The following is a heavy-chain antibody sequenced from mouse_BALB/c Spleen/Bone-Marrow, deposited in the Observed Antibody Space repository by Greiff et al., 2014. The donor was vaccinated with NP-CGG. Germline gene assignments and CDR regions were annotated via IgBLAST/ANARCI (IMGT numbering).Heavy chain of an antibody. CDR3: ARRVWSRGGDY. D-gene: IGHD2-10*02. Sequence: LQQSGGGLVQPGGSLKLSCAASGFTSSSYTMSWVRQTPEKRLEWVAYISNGGGSTYYPDTVKGRFTISRDNAKNTLYLQRRSLKSEDMSMYSFARRVWSRGGDYWGQGTSVTVSS. J-gene: IGHJ4*01. V-gene: IGHV5-12-2*01. CDR2: ISNGGGST. CDR1: GFTSSSYT.